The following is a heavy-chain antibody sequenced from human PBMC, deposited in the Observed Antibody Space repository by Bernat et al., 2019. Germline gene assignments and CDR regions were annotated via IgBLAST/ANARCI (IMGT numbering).Heavy chain of an antibody. J-gene: IGHJ6*03. CDR2: IDYSGST. Sequence: QLQLQESGPGLVKPSETLSLTCTVSGGSISSSSYYWGWIRQPPGKGLEWIGSIDYSGSTYYNPSLKSRVTISVDTSKNQFSLKRSSGTAADTAVYYWARQRGGYDMVEYYYYYYMDVWGKGTTVTVSS. V-gene: IGHV4-39*01. CDR3: ARQRGGYDMVEYYYYYYMDV. CDR1: GGSISSSSYY. D-gene: IGHD5-12*01.